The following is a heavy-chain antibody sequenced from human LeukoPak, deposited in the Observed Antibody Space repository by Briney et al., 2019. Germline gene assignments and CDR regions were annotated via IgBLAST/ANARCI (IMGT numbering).Heavy chain of an antibody. Sequence: SETLSLTCAVYGGSFSGYYWSWIRQPPGKGLEWIGEINHSGSTNYNPSLKSRVTISVDTSKNQFSLKLSSVTAADTAVYYCARGHHRGYSYGLFRWGQGTLVTVSS. CDR3: ARGHHRGYSYGLFR. V-gene: IGHV4-34*01. CDR1: GGSFSGYY. D-gene: IGHD5-18*01. J-gene: IGHJ4*02. CDR2: INHSGST.